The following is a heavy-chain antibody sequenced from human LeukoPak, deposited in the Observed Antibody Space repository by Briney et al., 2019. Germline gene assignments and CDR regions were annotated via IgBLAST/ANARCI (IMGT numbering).Heavy chain of an antibody. CDR3: ASQYYYGAGWDY. D-gene: IGHD3-10*01. CDR2: IYYSGST. V-gene: IGHV4-39*01. CDR1: GGSISSSSYY. Sequence: SETLSLTCTVSGGSISSSSYYWGWIRQPPGKGLEWIGSIYYSGSTYYNPSLKSRVTISVDTSKNQFSLKLSSVTAADTAVYYCASQYYYGAGWDYWGQGTLVTVSS. J-gene: IGHJ4*02.